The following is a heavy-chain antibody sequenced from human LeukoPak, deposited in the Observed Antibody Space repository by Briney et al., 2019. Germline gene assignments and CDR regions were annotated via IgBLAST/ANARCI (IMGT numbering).Heavy chain of an antibody. D-gene: IGHD5-12*01. CDR2: ISSSGSTI. CDR1: GFTFSDYY. V-gene: IGHV3-11*01. Sequence: GGSLRLSCAASGFTFSDYYMSWIRQAPGKGLEWVSYISSSGSTIYYADSVKGRFTISRDNAKNSLYLQMSSLRAEDTAVYYCASLYSGDHYFDYWGQGTLVTVSS. CDR3: ASLYSGDHYFDY. J-gene: IGHJ4*02.